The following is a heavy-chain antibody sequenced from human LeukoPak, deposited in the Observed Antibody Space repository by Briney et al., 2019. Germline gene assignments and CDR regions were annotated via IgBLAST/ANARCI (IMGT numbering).Heavy chain of an antibody. D-gene: IGHD3-10*01. V-gene: IGHV3-33*01. CDR1: GFTFSNYG. J-gene: IGHJ4*02. Sequence: PGGSLRLSCAASGFTFSNYGMHWVRQAPGKGLEWVALIWYDGSNNYYADSVKGRFSISRDNSKHTLYLQMNSLRAEDTAVYYCARGNYYSAGTSNLFDYWGQGTLVTVSS. CDR3: ARGNYYSAGTSNLFDY. CDR2: IWYDGSNN.